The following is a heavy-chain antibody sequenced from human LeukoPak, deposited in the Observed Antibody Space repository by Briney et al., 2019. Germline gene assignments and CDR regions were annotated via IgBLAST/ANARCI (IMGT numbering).Heavy chain of an antibody. CDR2: ISAYNGNT. V-gene: IGHV1-18*01. J-gene: IGHJ5*02. Sequence: ASVKVSCKASGYTFTSYGISWVRQAPGQGLEWIGWISAYNGNTNYAQKLQGRVTMTTDTSTSTAYMELRSLRSDDTAVYYCARDLWFGELLRVDNWFDPWGQGTLVTVSS. CDR3: ARDLWFGELLRVDNWFDP. D-gene: IGHD3-10*01. CDR1: GYTFTSYG.